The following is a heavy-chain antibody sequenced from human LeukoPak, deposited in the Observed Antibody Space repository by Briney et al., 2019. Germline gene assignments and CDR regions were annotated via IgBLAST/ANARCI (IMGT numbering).Heavy chain of an antibody. D-gene: IGHD2-15*01. J-gene: IGHJ4*02. CDR1: GFTFSNYY. V-gene: IGHV3-33*08. CDR3: ARDRSWWVDY. CDR2: IWYDGSNK. Sequence: GGSLRLSCEASGFTFSNYYMSWVRQAPGKGLEWVAVIWYDGSNKYYADSVKGRFTISRDNSKNTLYLQMNSLRAEDTAVYYCARDRSWWVDYWGQGTLVTVSS.